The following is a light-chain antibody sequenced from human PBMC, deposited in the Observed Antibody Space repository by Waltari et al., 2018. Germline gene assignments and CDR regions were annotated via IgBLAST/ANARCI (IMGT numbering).Light chain of an antibody. CDR3: QQRRNWPLT. J-gene: IGKJ4*01. CDR2: DAS. V-gene: IGKV3-11*01. Sequence: EIVLTQSPATLSLSPGERATLSCSASQSISISLAWYQQKPGQAPRLLIYDASNRATGIPARFSGSGSGTDFTLSISSLEPEDFAIYYCQQRRNWPLTFGGGTKVEI. CDR1: QSISIS.